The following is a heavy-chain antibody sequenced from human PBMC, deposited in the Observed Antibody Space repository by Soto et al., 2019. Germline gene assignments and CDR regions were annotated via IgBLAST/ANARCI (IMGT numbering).Heavy chain of an antibody. CDR3: ADPEEDAFAI. CDR2: ISYDGSNK. CDR1: GFTFSSYT. J-gene: IGHJ3*02. Sequence: QVQLVESGGGVVQPGRSLRLSCAVSGFTFSSYTLHWVRQAPGKGLEWVAVISYDGSNKYYADSVRGRFSISRDNSKNTLYLQMNSLRAEHTALYHCADPEEDAFAIWGQGTMVTVSS. V-gene: IGHV3-30-3*02.